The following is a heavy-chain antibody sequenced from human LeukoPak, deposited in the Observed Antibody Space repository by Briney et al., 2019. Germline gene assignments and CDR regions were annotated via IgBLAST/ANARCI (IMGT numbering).Heavy chain of an antibody. D-gene: IGHD3-10*01. Sequence: GGSLRLSCAASGFTISTYGMSWVRQAPGKGLEWVSSISGGTTYYADSVKGRFTISRDNSKNTVSLQMNSLRAEDTAVYYCAKSVYHSGNYWGQGTLVTVSS. CDR1: GFTISTYG. CDR2: ISGGTT. V-gene: IGHV3-23*01. CDR3: AKSVYHSGNY. J-gene: IGHJ4*02.